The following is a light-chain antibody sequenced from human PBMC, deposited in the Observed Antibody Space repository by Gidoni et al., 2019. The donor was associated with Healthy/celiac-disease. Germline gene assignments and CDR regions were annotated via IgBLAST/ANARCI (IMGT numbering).Light chain of an antibody. CDR2: DAS. V-gene: IGKV3-11*01. CDR1: HSVSYY. CDR3: QQRSNWPVT. Sequence: NLSLSPGERSSLSCLASHSVSYYVAWHQQTPGQAPMLLNYDASSRATGIPTRFSGSGCGTFFTLTISSLEPEDCADYYCQQRSNWPVTFGQGTKLEIK. J-gene: IGKJ2*01.